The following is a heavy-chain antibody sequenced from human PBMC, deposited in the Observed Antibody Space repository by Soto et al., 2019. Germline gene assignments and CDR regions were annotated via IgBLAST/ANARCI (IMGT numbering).Heavy chain of an antibody. J-gene: IGHJ3*01. V-gene: IGHV2-5*01. CDR3: AHRPPKYSTAWLAFDF. D-gene: IGHD5-18*01. Sequence: QITLKESGPTLVKPTQTLTLTCTVSGFSLTTHEVGVGWIRQPPGKALEWLAFISWNDERRYSPSLKRRLTITKDTSKIQVVLTMATVDPADTGTYFCAHRPPKYSTAWLAFDFWGQGTTVAVSS. CDR2: ISWNDER. CDR1: GFSLTTHEVG.